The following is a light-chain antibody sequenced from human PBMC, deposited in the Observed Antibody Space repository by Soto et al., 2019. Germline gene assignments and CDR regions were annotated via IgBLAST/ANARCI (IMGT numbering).Light chain of an antibody. CDR2: ATS. CDR1: QSISSY. V-gene: IGKV1-39*01. Sequence: IQMTQSPSTLSAYVGDRVTITCRASQSISSYLNWYQQKPGKAPKLLIYATSSLQSGVPSRFSGSGSGTEFTLTISSLFPDDFATYYCQQYNRYWTFGQGTKVDVK. J-gene: IGKJ1*01. CDR3: QQYNRYWT.